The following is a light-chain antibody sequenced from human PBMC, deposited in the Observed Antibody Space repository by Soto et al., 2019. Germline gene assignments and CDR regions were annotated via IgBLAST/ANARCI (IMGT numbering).Light chain of an antibody. CDR3: QQYGSSPQT. V-gene: IGKV3-20*01. CDR2: GAS. CDR1: QSISNNY. Sequence: EIVMTQSPATLSVSPGERATLSYRASQSISNNYLAWYQQKPGQAPRLLIYGASSRATGISDRFSGSGSGTDFTLTISRLEPEDFAVYYCQQYGSSPQTFGQGTKVDI. J-gene: IGKJ1*01.